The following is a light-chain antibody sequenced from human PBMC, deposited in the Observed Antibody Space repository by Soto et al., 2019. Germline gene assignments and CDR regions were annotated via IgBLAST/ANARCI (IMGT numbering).Light chain of an antibody. J-gene: IGLJ2*01. CDR2: SDD. V-gene: IGLV1-36*01. Sequence: QSVLTQQPSVSEAPRQWVTISCSGSSSNIGNNAVNWYQQLPGKAPTLLIYSDDLLPSGVSDRFSGSKSGTSASLAISGLQSEDEDDYYCAARDDSLKGVVFGGGTKLTVL. CDR3: AARDDSLKGVV. CDR1: SSNIGNNA.